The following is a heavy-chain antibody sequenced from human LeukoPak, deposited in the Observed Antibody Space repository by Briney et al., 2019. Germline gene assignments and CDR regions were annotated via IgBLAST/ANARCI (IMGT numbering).Heavy chain of an antibody. V-gene: IGHV1-2*02. Sequence: GASVKVSCKASGYTFTGYYMHWVRQAPGQGLEWMGWINPNSGGTNYAQNFQGRVTMTRDTSISTAYMELSRLRSDDTAVYYCARELTADPDYFDYWGQGTLVTVSS. D-gene: IGHD3-9*01. CDR3: ARELTADPDYFDY. CDR1: GYTFTGYY. CDR2: INPNSGGT. J-gene: IGHJ4*02.